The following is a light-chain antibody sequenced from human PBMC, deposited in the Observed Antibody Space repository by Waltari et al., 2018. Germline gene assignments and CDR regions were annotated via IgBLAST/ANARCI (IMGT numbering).Light chain of an antibody. CDR3: QVWDGDADHPV. Sequence: YELTQPPSVSVAPGKTAKISCGGHDIRDKTVHWDQQKPGQAPVWVLYDDTVRPAGTPQRISGSDTATLTIARVEAGDEAVYYCQVWDGDADHPVFGGGTKLTVL. CDR2: DDT. CDR1: DIRDKT. V-gene: IGLV3-21*03. J-gene: IGLJ2*01.